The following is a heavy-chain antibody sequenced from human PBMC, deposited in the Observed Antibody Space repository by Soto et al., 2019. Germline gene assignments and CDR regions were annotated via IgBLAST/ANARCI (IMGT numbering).Heavy chain of an antibody. CDR2: IKRNSDGGRT. D-gene: IGHD2-15*01. CDR3: TPGSVEGV. J-gene: IGHJ6*02. CDR1: GFTFYNSW. V-gene: IGHV3-15*07. Sequence: DVQLVESGGGLVKPGGSLRLSCAASGFTFYNSWMNWVRQAPGKGLEWVGRIKRNSDGGRTDYAAPVKGRFTISRDDSENTPYLQMSSLKTEDTAVYYCTPGSVEGVWGQGTTVSVSS.